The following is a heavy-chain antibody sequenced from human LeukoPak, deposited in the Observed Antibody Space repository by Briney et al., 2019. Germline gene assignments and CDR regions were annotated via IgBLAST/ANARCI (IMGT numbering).Heavy chain of an antibody. CDR2: ISSDGSST. V-gene: IGHV3-74*01. Sequence: PGGSLRLSCAASGFTFSSYWMHWVRHAPGKGLVWVSRISSDGSSTSYADSVKGRFTISRDNAKNTLYLQMNSLRAEDTAVYYCARVPSPGRTGYFDYWGQGTLVTVSS. D-gene: IGHD1-14*01. CDR1: GFTFSSYW. CDR3: ARVPSPGRTGYFDY. J-gene: IGHJ4*02.